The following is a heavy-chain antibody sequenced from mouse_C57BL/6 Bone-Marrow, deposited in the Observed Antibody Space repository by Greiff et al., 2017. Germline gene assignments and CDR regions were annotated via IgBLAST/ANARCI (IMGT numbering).Heavy chain of an antibody. CDR2: FYPGSGSI. J-gene: IGHJ1*03. Sequence: LVKPGASVKLSCKASGYTFTEYTIHWVKQRSGQGLEWIGWFYPGSGSIKYNEKFKDKATLTADKSSSTVYMELSRLTSEDSAVYFCARHEDRLGDGDWYFDVWGTGTTVTVSS. CDR3: ARHEDRLGDGDWYFDV. V-gene: IGHV1-62-2*01. D-gene: IGHD4-1*01. CDR1: GYTFTEYT.